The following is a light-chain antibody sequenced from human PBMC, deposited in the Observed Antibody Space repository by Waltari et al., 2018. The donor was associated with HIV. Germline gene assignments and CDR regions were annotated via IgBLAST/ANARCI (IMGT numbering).Light chain of an antibody. CDR2: WAS. V-gene: IGKV4-1*01. CDR1: PSLLYGSNNKNY. Sequence: DVVMTQSPDPLTVSVGERATLNCKSSPSLLYGSNNKNYLAWYQQRPGHRPKLLIYWASTRQSGVPDRFSGSGSGTDFSLTISSLQAEDVAVYYCQQYYLVPYTFGQGTKLEIK. J-gene: IGKJ2*01. CDR3: QQYYLVPYT.